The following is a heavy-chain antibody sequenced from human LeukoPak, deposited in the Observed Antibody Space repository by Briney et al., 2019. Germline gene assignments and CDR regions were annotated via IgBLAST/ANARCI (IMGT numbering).Heavy chain of an antibody. D-gene: IGHD3-22*01. V-gene: IGHV3-23*01. Sequence: GGSLRLSCAASGFTFSSFAMSWVRQAPGKGLEWVSAISGSGGSTYYADSVKGRFTISRDNSKNTLYLQMNSLRAEDTAVYYCAKTDYYDSSGYLDAFDIWGQGAMVTVSS. CDR1: GFTFSSFA. CDR2: ISGSGGST. J-gene: IGHJ3*02. CDR3: AKTDYYDSSGYLDAFDI.